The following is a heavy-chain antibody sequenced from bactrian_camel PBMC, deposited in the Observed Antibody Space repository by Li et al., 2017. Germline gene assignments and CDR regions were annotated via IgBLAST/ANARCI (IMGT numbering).Heavy chain of an antibody. CDR2: CDTGGGNA. D-gene: IGHD2*01. Sequence: EVQLVESGGDLVQPGGSLRLSCAVSGFAFSSYDMSWVRQSPGKGLEWVSGCDTGGGNAYYVDSVKGRFTISRDNAKNTLYLQLNSLKTEDGAMYYCAQETYGTPAYWGQGTQVTVS. CDR1: GFAFSSYD. V-gene: IGHV3S40*01. CDR3: AQETYGTPAY. J-gene: IGHJ4*01.